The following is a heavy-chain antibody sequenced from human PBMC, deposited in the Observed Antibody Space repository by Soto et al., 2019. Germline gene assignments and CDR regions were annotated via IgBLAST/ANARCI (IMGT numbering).Heavy chain of an antibody. D-gene: IGHD2-2*01. Sequence: SETLSLTCTVSGGSISSGGYYWSWIRQHPGKGLEWIGYIYYSGSTYYNPSLKSRVTISVDTSKNQFSLKLSSVTAADTAVYYCARQIVVVPAAPRGRLAPWGQGTLVTVSS. CDR2: IYYSGST. CDR3: ARQIVVVPAAPRGRLAP. CDR1: GGSISSGGYY. J-gene: IGHJ5*02. V-gene: IGHV4-31*03.